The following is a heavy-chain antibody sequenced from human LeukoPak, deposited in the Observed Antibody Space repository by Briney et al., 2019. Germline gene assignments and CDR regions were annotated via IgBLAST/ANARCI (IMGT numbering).Heavy chain of an antibody. CDR2: TSYRSKWYN. J-gene: IGHJ4*02. CDR1: GDSVSSNSVA. Sequence: SQTLSLTCAISGDSVSSNSVAWNWIRQSPSRGLEWLGRTSYRSKWYNNYAVSVKSRITINPGTSRNQFSLQLKSVTPEDTAVYYCARWDHGTAYFDSWGQGTLVTVSS. V-gene: IGHV6-1*01. CDR3: ARWDHGTAYFDS. D-gene: IGHD1-26*01.